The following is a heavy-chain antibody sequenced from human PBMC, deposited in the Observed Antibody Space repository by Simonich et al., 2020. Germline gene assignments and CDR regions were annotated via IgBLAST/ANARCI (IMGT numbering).Heavy chain of an antibody. D-gene: IGHD3-3*01. CDR3: ARKRFLEWFFDY. V-gene: IGHV3-21*01. CDR2: IISSSSYI. J-gene: IGHJ4*02. CDR1: GFTFSSYS. Sequence: EVQLVESGGGLVKPGGSLRLSCAASGFTFSSYSMNWVRQAPGKGREGVSSIISSSSYIYYADSVKGRFTISRDNAKNSLYLQMNSLRAEDTAVYYCARKRFLEWFFDYWGQGTLVTVSS.